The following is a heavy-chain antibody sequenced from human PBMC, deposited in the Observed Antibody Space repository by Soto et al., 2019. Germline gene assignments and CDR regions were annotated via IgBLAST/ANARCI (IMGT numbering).Heavy chain of an antibody. V-gene: IGHV1-3*01. CDR2: INAGNGNT. D-gene: IGHD1-26*01. CDR3: ARDHAIVGATDAFDI. Sequence: ASVKVSCKASGYTFTSDAMHWVRQAPGQRLEWMGWINAGNGNTKYSQKFQGRVTITRDTSASTAYMELSSLRSEDTAVYYCARDHAIVGATDAFDIWGQGTMVTVSS. J-gene: IGHJ3*02. CDR1: GYTFTSDA.